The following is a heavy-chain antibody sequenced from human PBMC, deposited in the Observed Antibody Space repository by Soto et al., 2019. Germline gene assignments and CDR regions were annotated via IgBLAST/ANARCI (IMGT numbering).Heavy chain of an antibody. CDR3: AKGNGEQLVPLSFDT. V-gene: IGHV1-46*01. CDR1: GYTFASYY. CDR2: INPSGGST. J-gene: IGHJ5*02. Sequence: ASVKVSCKASGYTFASYYMHWVRQAPGQGLEWMGIINPSGGSTSYAQKFQGRVTMTRDTSTSTVYMELSSLRSEDTAVYYCAKGNGEQLVPLSFDTWGEGTMVNVSS. D-gene: IGHD6-13*01.